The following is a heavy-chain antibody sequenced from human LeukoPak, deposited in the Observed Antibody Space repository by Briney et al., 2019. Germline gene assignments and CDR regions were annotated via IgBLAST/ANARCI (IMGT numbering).Heavy chain of an antibody. J-gene: IGHJ4*02. D-gene: IGHD5-18*01. CDR2: INPSGDST. CDR1: GYTFTGYY. Sequence: GASVKVSCRASGYTFTGYYMHWVRQAPGQGLEWMGIINPSGDSTSYAQKFQGRVTMTRDTSTSTVYMELSSLRSEDTAVYYCAREIYSYGYNFDYWGQGTLVTVSP. CDR3: AREIYSYGYNFDY. V-gene: IGHV1-46*01.